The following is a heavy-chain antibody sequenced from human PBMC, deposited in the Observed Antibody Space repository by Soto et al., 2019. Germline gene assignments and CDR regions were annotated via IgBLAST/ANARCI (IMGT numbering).Heavy chain of an antibody. V-gene: IGHV3-74*01. D-gene: IGHD1-7*01. CDR3: ARGARNYYYFDC. J-gene: IGHJ4*02. Sequence: EVQLVESGGGLVQPGGSLRLSCVASGFTFSNYWIHWVRQAPGKGLVWVSRINGDGSSTNYADSVKGQFTISRDNAKNTVYLQMNSLRVEDTAVYCCARGARNYYYFDCWGQGTLVTVSS. CDR1: GFTFSNYW. CDR2: INGDGSST.